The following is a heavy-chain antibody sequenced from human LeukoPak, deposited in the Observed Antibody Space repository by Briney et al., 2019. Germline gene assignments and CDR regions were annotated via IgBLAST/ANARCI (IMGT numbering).Heavy chain of an antibody. CDR1: RFTFSSYA. J-gene: IGHJ3*02. V-gene: IGHV3-33*08. Sequence: GGSLRLSCAASRFTFSSYAMHWVRQAPGKGLEWVAVIWYDGSNKYYADSVKGRFTISRDNSKNTLYLQMNSLRAEDTAVYYCARSGSGSYAFDIWGQGTMVTISS. CDR3: ARSGSGSYAFDI. CDR2: IWYDGSNK. D-gene: IGHD3-10*01.